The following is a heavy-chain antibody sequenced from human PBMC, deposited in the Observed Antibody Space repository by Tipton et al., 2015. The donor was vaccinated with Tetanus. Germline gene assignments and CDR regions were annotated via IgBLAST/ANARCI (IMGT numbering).Heavy chain of an antibody. Sequence: QLVQSGAEVKKPGESLKISCQGSGYSFTTYWIGWVRQMPGKGLEWMGTIYPGDSNTGYSPSFQGQVTISADRSVSTAYLQWTSLKATDTATYYCARRPGFCTGSSCDYYFDYWGQGTLVTVSS. CDR1: GYSFTTYW. CDR3: ARRPGFCTGSSCDYYFDY. J-gene: IGHJ4*02. D-gene: IGHD3/OR15-3a*01. V-gene: IGHV5-51*01. CDR2: IYPGDSNT.